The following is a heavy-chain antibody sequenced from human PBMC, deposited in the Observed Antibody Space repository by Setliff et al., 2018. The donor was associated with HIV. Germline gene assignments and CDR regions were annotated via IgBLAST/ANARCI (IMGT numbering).Heavy chain of an antibody. D-gene: IGHD2-2*02. J-gene: IGHJ2*01. V-gene: IGHV3-30-3*01. CDR2: ISYDGSNK. Sequence: GGSLRLSCAASGFTFSSFAMHWVRQAPGKGLEWVAAISYDGSNKYYADSVKGRFTISRDKSKNTLYLQMNSLRVEDTAVYYCARGVTSSSVVPAAIGYFDLWGRGTLVTVSS. CDR1: GFTFSSFA. CDR3: ARGVTSSSVVPAAIGYFDL.